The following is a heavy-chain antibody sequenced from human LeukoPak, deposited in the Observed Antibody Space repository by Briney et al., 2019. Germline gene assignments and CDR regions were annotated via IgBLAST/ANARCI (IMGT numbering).Heavy chain of an antibody. D-gene: IGHD4-17*01. Sequence: GESLKISCKGSGYSFTTYWIGWVRQLPGKGLEWMGIIYPGDSDIRYSPSFQGQVTISADKSISTAYLQWSSLKASDTAIYYCARAATVTTSFDPWGQGTLVTVSS. CDR1: GYSFTTYW. CDR2: IYPGDSDI. CDR3: ARAATVTTSFDP. J-gene: IGHJ5*02. V-gene: IGHV5-51*01.